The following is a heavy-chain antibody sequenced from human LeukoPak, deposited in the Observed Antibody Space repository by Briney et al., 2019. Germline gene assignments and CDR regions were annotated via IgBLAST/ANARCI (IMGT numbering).Heavy chain of an antibody. CDR2: IYPGDSHT. J-gene: IGHJ4*02. CDR3: ARLNYYDSSGTHLDF. Sequence: GESLKISCKGSGYSFTSYWIGWVRQMPGKGLEWMGIIYPGDSHTRYSPSFQGQVAISADKSISTAYLQWSSLKASDTAMYYCARLNYYDSSGTHLDFWGQGTLATVSS. V-gene: IGHV5-51*01. D-gene: IGHD3-22*01. CDR1: GYSFTSYW.